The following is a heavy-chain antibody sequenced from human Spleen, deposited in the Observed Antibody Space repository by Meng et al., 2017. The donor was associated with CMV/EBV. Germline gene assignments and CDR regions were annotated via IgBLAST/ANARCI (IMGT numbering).Heavy chain of an antibody. CDR2: IKQDGSEK. D-gene: IGHD1-26*01. J-gene: IGHJ4*02. Sequence: RLSCAASGLTFSTDWMSWVRQAPGKGLEWVANIKQDGSEKYDVDSGKGRFTISRDNAKNSLYLQMNSLRAEDTAVYYCVTGGWYFENWGQGTLVTVSS. CDR1: GLTFSTDW. V-gene: IGHV3-7*01. CDR3: VTGGWYFEN.